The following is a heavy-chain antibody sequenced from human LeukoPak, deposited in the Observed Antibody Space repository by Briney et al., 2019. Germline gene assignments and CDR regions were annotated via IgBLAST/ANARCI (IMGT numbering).Heavy chain of an antibody. CDR2: MYYSGKT. D-gene: IGHD3-16*01. CDR1: GGSISSSNYY. J-gene: IGHJ4*02. CDR3: ARTLGWASSGYRFDG. V-gene: IGHV4-39*01. Sequence: SETLSLTCPVSGGSISSSNYYWGGLRQPPGKGLEGIGSMYYSGKTDYNPSLKSRVTISVDTAKNQFSLKVSSVTAADTAVYYCARTLGWASSGYRFDGWGQGTLVTVSS.